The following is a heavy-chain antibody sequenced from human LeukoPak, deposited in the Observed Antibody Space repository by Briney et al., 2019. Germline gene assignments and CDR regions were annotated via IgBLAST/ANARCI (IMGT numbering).Heavy chain of an antibody. Sequence: ASVKVSCKASGGTFSSYAISWVRQAPGKGLEWMGGFDPEDGETIYAQKFQGRVTMTEDTSTDTAYMELSSLRSEDTAVYYCATVRDWYFDPWGRGTLVTVSS. CDR2: FDPEDGET. J-gene: IGHJ2*01. D-gene: IGHD4-17*01. CDR1: GGTFSSYA. CDR3: ATVRDWYFDP. V-gene: IGHV1-24*01.